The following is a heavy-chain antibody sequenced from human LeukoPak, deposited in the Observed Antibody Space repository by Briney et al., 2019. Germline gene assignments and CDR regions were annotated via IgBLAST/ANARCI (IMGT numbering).Heavy chain of an antibody. CDR3: ARDESIAAAGFDY. V-gene: IGHV1-69*05. J-gene: IGHJ4*02. D-gene: IGHD6-13*01. Sequence: GPSVKVSCKASGGTFTSYAISWVRQAPGQGLEWMGRIIPIFGTANYAQKFQGRVTITTDESTSTAYMELSSLRSEDTAVYYCARDESIAAAGFDYWGQGTLVTVSS. CDR2: IIPIFGTA. CDR1: GGTFTSYA.